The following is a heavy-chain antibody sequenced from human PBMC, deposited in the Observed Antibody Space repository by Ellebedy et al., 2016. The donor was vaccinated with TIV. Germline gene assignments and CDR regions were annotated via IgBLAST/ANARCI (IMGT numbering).Heavy chain of an antibody. CDR2: INQGGSEK. J-gene: IGHJ4*02. CDR3: ARRYFDY. Sequence: GGSLRLXXAGSGFTISSYWMSWVRQAPGKGLEWVANINQGGSEKYSVDSVKGRFTISRDNAKNSLYLQMNSLRAEDTAVYYCARRYFDYWGQGTLVTVSS. V-gene: IGHV3-7*03. CDR1: GFTISSYW.